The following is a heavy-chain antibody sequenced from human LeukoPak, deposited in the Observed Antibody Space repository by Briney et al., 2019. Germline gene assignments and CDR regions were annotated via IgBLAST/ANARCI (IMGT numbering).Heavy chain of an antibody. Sequence: GESLRLSCKGSGFSVGDHAMSWVRQAPGQGLEWVGFIRSNAYRGTTEYAASVKGRFTISRDDSNNIAYLQMNSLKTEDTAVYYCSRGPIELWVHNGMDVWGQGTTVTVSS. CDR2: IRSNAYRGTT. J-gene: IGHJ6*02. CDR1: GFSVGDHA. D-gene: IGHD5-18*01. V-gene: IGHV3-49*04. CDR3: SRGPIELWVHNGMDV.